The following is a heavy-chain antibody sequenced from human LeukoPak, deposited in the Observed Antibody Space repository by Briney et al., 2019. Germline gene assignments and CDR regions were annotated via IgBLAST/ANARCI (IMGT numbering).Heavy chain of an antibody. CDR1: GFTFSSYG. CDR3: AREQQLVPPSFDY. Sequence: GGSLRLSCAASGFTFSSYGMHWVRQAPGKGLEWVAVIWYDGSNKYYADSVKGRFTISRDNSKNTLYLQMNSLRAEDTAVYYCAREQQLVPPSFDYWGQGTLVTVSS. CDR2: IWYDGSNK. J-gene: IGHJ4*02. D-gene: IGHD6-13*01. V-gene: IGHV3-33*01.